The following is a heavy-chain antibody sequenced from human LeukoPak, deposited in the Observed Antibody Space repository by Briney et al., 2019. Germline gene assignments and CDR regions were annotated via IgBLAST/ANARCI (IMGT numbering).Heavy chain of an antibody. CDR2: ISWNSGSI. CDR1: GFTFDDYA. D-gene: IGHD6-19*01. Sequence: GRSLRLSCAASGFTFDDYAMHWVRQAPGKGLEGVSGISWNSGSIGYADSVKGRFTISRDNAKNSLYLQMNSLRAEDMALYYCAKDKSSGWRGSWFGPWGQGTLVTVSS. V-gene: IGHV3-9*03. CDR3: AKDKSSGWRGSWFGP. J-gene: IGHJ5*02.